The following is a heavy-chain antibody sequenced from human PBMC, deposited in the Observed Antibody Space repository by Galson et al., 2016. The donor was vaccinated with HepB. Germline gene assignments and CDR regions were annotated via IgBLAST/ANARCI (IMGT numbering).Heavy chain of an antibody. V-gene: IGHV6-1*01. Sequence: CAISGDSVSSNSAAWNWIRQSPSRGLEWLGRTYYRSKWYNDYAVSEKSRITINPDTSKNQFSLQLNSVTPEDTAVYYCARDSLFVAAVVPLPNSYYYYGMDVWGQGTTVTVSS. CDR1: GDSVSSNSAA. J-gene: IGHJ6*02. CDR3: ARDSLFVAAVVPLPNSYYYYGMDV. CDR2: TYYRSKWYN. D-gene: IGHD6-13*01.